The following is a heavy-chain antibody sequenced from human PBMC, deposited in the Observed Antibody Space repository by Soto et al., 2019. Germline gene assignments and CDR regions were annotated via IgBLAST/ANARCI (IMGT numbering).Heavy chain of an antibody. V-gene: IGHV3-7*01. CDR3: AREETPNPANGGNIVFDI. D-gene: IGHD2-15*01. CDR2: IKQDGSEK. CDR1: GFTFSSYW. J-gene: IGHJ3*02. Sequence: SLRLSCAASGFTFSSYWMNWVRQAPGKGLEWVANIKQDGSEKNYVDSVKGRFTISRDNAKNSLYLQMKSLRAEDTAVYFCAREETPNPANGGNIVFDIWGQGTMATVPS.